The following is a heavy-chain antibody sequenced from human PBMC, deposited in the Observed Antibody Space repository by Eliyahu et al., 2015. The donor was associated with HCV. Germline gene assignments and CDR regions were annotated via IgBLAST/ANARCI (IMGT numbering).Heavy chain of an antibody. J-gene: IGHJ4*02. D-gene: IGHD6-13*01. CDR3: AREVEQQLAFDY. V-gene: IGHV4-31*03. Sequence: QVQLQESGPGLVKPSQTLSLTCTVSGGSISSGGYYWSWIRXHPGKGLEWIGYIYYSGSTYYNPSLKSRVTISVDTSKNQFSLKLSSVTAADTAVYYCAREVEQQLAFDYWGQGTLVTVSS. CDR2: IYYSGST. CDR1: GGSISSGGYY.